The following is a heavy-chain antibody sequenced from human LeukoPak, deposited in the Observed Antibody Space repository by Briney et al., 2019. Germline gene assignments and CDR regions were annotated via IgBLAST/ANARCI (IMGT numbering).Heavy chain of an antibody. CDR3: AREVGGQQLVQGYYYYMDV. J-gene: IGHJ6*03. D-gene: IGHD6-13*01. CDR2: IYYRGST. V-gene: IGHV4-59*01. CDR1: GGSLSSYY. Sequence: PSETLSLTCTVSGGSLSSYYWSWIRQPPGKGLEWIGYIYYRGSTNYNPSLKSRVTISVDTSKNQFSLKLSSVTAADTAVYYCAREVGGQQLVQGYYYYMDVWGKGTTVTVSS.